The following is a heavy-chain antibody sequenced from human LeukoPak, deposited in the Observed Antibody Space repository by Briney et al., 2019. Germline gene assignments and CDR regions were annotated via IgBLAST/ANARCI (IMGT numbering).Heavy chain of an antibody. V-gene: IGHV3-21*04. CDR2: ISSSSSYI. CDR3: ARDLYYGYVWGSYGDDY. CDR1: GFTFSSYS. Sequence: GGSLRLSCAASGFTFSSYSMNWVRQAPGKGLEWVSSISSSSSYIYYADSVKGRFTISRDNAKNSLYLQMNSLRAEDTAVYYCARDLYYGYVWGSYGDDYWGQGTLVTVSS. D-gene: IGHD3-16*01. J-gene: IGHJ4*02.